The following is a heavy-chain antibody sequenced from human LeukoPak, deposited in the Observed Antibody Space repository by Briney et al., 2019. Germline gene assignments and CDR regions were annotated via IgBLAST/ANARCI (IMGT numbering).Heavy chain of an antibody. D-gene: IGHD3-22*01. V-gene: IGHV3-7*01. CDR3: ARGSSGYYNDY. CDR2: IKQYGSEK. Sequence: QPGGSLRLSCAASGFTFSSYWMSWVRQAPGKGLEWVANIKQYGSEKYYVDSVKGRFTISRDNAKNSLYLQMNSLRAEDTAVYYCARGSSGYYNDYWGQGTLVTVSS. J-gene: IGHJ4*02. CDR1: GFTFSSYW.